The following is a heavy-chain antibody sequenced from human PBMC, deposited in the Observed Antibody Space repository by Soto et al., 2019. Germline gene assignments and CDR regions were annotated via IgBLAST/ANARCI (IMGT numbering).Heavy chain of an antibody. J-gene: IGHJ3*02. D-gene: IGHD6-13*01. CDR3: AREGSSWAANAFDI. V-gene: IGHV6-1*01. CDR2: TYYRSRWYN. Sequence: SQTLSLTCAISGDSVSSNSAAWNWIRQSPSRGLEWLGRTYYRSRWYNDYAVSVKSRITVNPDTSKSQFSLQLNSVTPEDTAVYYCAREGSSWAANAFDIWGQGTMVTVSS. CDR1: GDSVSSNSAA.